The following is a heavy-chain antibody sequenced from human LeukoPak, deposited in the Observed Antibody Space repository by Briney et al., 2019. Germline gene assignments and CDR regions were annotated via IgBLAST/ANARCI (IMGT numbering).Heavy chain of an antibody. J-gene: IGHJ4*02. CDR1: GFTFSSYE. D-gene: IGHD6-6*01. V-gene: IGHV3-48*03. CDR3: AKRVPYSSSSVYLDC. CDR2: ISSSGSTI. Sequence: PGGSLRLPCAASGFTFSSYEMNWVRQAPGKGLEWVSYISSSGSTIYYADSVKGRFTISRDNSKNTVYLQMNSLRAEDTAVYYCAKRVPYSSSSVYLDCWGQGTLVTVSS.